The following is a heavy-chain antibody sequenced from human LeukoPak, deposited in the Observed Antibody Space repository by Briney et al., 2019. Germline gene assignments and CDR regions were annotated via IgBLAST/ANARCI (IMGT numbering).Heavy chain of an antibody. Sequence: SETLSLTCTVSGGSISSSSYYWGWIRQPPGKGLEWIGSIDYSGSTYYNPSLKSRVTISVDTSKNQFSLKLSSVTAADTAVYYCARTRYYYNSRSYGAPYYFDYWGQGTLVTVSS. CDR1: GGSISSSSYY. CDR3: ARTRYYYNSRSYGAPYYFDY. D-gene: IGHD3-10*01. V-gene: IGHV4-39*01. CDR2: IDYSGST. J-gene: IGHJ4*02.